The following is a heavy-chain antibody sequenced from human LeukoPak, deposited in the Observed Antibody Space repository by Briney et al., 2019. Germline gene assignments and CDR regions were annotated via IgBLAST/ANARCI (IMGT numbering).Heavy chain of an antibody. V-gene: IGHV3-33*08. CDR2: IWYDGSKK. J-gene: IGHJ4*02. CDR3: ARDPLTY. CDR1: GFTFSSYA. Sequence: PGGSLRLSCVASGFTFSSYAMSWVRQAPGKGLEWLAIIWYDGSKKYYADSVKGRFTISRDNSRNTLYLQMNSLRAEDTAVYFCARDPLTYWGQGTLVTVSS.